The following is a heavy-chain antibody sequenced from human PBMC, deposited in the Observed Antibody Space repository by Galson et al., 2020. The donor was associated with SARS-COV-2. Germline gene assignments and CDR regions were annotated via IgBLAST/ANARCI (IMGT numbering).Heavy chain of an antibody. CDR3: SRARTGGWIRAFDD. J-gene: IGHJ4*02. CDR2: ISYDGSSQ. V-gene: IGHV3-30-3*01. CDR1: GFTFSTYA. D-gene: IGHD6-19*01. Sequence: GGSLRLSCAASGFTFSTYAIHWVRQAPGKGLEWVSVISYDGSSQSYTDSVKGRFTISRDNSKNTLYLQMNSLRPGDTAVYYCSRARTGGWIRAFDDWGQGTLVTVSS.